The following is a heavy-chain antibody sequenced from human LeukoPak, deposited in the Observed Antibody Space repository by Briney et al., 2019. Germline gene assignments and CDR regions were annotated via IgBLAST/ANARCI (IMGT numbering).Heavy chain of an antibody. J-gene: IGHJ4*02. CDR1: GFTFSSYA. D-gene: IGHD3-3*01. CDR2: ISGSGGST. V-gene: IGHV3-23*01. Sequence: GGSLRLSCAASGFTFSSYAMSWVRQAPGKGLEWVSGISGSGGSTYYADSVKGRFTISRDNSKNSLYLQMNSLRAEDTAVYYCARTYYDFWSGFRNIYYFDYWGQGTLVTVSS. CDR3: ARTYYDFWSGFRNIYYFDY.